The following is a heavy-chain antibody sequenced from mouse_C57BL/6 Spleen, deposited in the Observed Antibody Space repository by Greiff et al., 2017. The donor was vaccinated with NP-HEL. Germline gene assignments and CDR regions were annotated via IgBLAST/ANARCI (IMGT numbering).Heavy chain of an antibody. Sequence: EVKLVESGGGLVQPGGSLSLSCAASGFTFTDYYMSWVRQPPGKALEWLGFIRNKANGYTTEYSASVKGRFTISRDNSQSILYLQMNALRAEDSATYYCARSMVTTMDYWGQGTTLTVSS. D-gene: IGHD2-2*01. CDR1: GFTFTDYY. J-gene: IGHJ2*01. V-gene: IGHV7-3*01. CDR2: IRNKANGYTT. CDR3: ARSMVTTMDY.